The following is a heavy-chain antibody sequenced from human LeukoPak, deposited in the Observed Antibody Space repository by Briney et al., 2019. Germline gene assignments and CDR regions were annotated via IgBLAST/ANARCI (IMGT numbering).Heavy chain of an antibody. D-gene: IGHD5-12*01. Sequence: SETLSLTCTVSGGSISSGGYYWSWIRQHPGKGLEWIGYIYYSGSTYYNPPLKSRVTISVDTSKTQFSLKLSSVTAADTAVYYCASGMIVATILPSDYYYYGMDVWGQGTTVTVSS. CDR1: GGSISSGGYY. V-gene: IGHV4-31*03. CDR3: ASGMIVATILPSDYYYYGMDV. J-gene: IGHJ6*02. CDR2: IYYSGST.